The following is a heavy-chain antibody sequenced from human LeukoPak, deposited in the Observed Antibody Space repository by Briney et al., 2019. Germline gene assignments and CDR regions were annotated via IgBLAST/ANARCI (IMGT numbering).Heavy chain of an antibody. D-gene: IGHD4-17*01. CDR3: ARVDNYGDYAVY. CDR2: ISAYNGNT. CDR1: GYSFTSYW. V-gene: IGHV1-18*04. Sequence: GGSLKISCKGSGYSFTSYWIGWVRQAPGQGLEWMGWISAYNGNTNYAQKLQGRVTMTTDTSTSTAYMELRSLRSDDTAVYYCARVDNYGDYAVYWGQGTLVTVSS. J-gene: IGHJ4*02.